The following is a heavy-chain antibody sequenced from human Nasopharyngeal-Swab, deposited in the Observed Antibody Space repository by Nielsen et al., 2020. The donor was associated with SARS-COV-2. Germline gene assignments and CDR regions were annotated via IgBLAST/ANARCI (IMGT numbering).Heavy chain of an antibody. CDR3: ARENWGKLDY. D-gene: IGHD7-27*01. CDR1: GFTFGSYW. V-gene: IGHV3-7*04. Sequence: GESLKISCAASGFTFGSYWMNWVRLAQVNRLEWVATVKQDGSAIYNVDSLKGRFTISRDNAKNSLYLQMNSLRADDTAVYYCARENWGKLDYWGQGALVTVSS. J-gene: IGHJ4*02. CDR2: VKQDGSAI.